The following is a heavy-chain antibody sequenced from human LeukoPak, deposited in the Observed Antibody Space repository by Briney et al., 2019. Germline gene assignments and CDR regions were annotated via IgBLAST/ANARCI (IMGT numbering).Heavy chain of an antibody. D-gene: IGHD6-6*01. V-gene: IGHV7-4-1*02. J-gene: IGHJ4*02. CDR3: ARTMLLAARPFDY. CDR2: INTNTGNP. Sequence: ASVKVSCKASGYTFTSYAMNWVRQAPGQGLEWMGWINTNTGNPTYAQGFTGRFVFSLDTSVSTAYLQISSLQAEDTAVYCCARTMLLAARPFDYWGQGTLVTVSS. CDR1: GYTFTSYA.